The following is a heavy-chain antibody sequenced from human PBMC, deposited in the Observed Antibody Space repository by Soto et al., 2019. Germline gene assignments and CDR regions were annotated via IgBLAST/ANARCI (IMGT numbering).Heavy chain of an antibody. V-gene: IGHV3-30-3*01. CDR2: ISYDGTNK. Sequence: QVQLVESGGGVVQPGRSLRLSCAASGFTFSTYAMHWVRQAPGKGLEWVAGISYDGTNKYYADSVRGRFTIYRDNSKNTRFLQMNSLRAEDTAVYYCAKDGGGYNYGYVMLDKYYYGMDVWGQGTTVTVSS. CDR1: GFTFSTYA. CDR3: AKDGGGYNYGYVMLDKYYYGMDV. J-gene: IGHJ6*02. D-gene: IGHD5-18*01.